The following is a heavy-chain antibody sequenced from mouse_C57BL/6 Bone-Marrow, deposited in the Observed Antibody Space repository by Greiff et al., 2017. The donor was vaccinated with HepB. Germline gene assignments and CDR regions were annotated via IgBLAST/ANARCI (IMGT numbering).Heavy chain of an antibody. CDR2: INPSTGGT. D-gene: IGHD6-1*01. CDR3: ARQGSWGFAY. CDR1: GYSFTGYY. J-gene: IGHJ3*01. Sequence: VQLKESGPELVKPGASVKISCKASGYSFTGYYMNWVKQSPEKSLEWIGEINPSTGGTTYNQKFKAKATLTVDKSSSTAYMQLKSLTSEDSAVYYCARQGSWGFAYWGQGTLVTVSA. V-gene: IGHV1-42*01.